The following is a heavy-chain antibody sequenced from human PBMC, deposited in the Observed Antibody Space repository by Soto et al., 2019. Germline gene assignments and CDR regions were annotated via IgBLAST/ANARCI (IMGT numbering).Heavy chain of an antibody. CDR1: GFTFSSYG. D-gene: IGHD2-21*02. CDR2: ISYDGSNK. J-gene: IGHJ4*02. CDR3: AKDHQGSPVVTAILGY. Sequence: TGGSLRLSCAASGFTFSSYGMHWVRQAPGKGLEWVAVISYDGSNKYYADSVKGRFTISRDNSKNTLYLQMNSLRAEDTAVYYCAKDHQGSPVVTAILGYWGQGTLVTVSS. V-gene: IGHV3-30*18.